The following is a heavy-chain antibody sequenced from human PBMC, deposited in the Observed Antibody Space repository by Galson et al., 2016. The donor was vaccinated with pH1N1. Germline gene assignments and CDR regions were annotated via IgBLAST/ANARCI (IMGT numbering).Heavy chain of an antibody. CDR2: IYPGDSDT. CDR1: GYGFTTSW. CDR3: ARQVDGDAGMVGEDAYDI. V-gene: IGHV5-51*01. J-gene: IGHJ3*02. Sequence: QSGAEVKKPGESLKISCKTSGYGFTTSWIGWVRQMPGKGLERMGVIYPGDSDTRYSPSFQGQVTVSADKSISTAYLQWRSLKASDTAMYYCARQVDGDAGMVGEDAYDIWGQGTMVTVSS. D-gene: IGHD6-19*01.